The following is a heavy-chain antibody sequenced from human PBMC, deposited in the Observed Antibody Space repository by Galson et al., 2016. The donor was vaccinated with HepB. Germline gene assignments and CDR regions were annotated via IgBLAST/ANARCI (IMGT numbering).Heavy chain of an antibody. Sequence: SLRLSCAASGFTLSGSGLNWVRQAPGRGLQWISHISSALRPIYYADSVKGRFAISRDNAKNSVVLEMNSLREEDTGVYYCARELVRSAFDLWGQGTTVTVSS. D-gene: IGHD3-3*01. CDR2: ISSALRPI. V-gene: IGHV3-48*02. CDR1: GFTLSGSG. CDR3: ARELVRSAFDL. J-gene: IGHJ6*02.